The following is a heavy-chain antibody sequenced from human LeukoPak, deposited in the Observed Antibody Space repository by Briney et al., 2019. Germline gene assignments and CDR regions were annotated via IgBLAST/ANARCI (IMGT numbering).Heavy chain of an antibody. D-gene: IGHD3-10*01. CDR1: GGSISSGGYS. Sequence: NPSETLSLTCAVSGGSISSGGYSWSWIRQPPGKGLEWIGYIYHSGSTYYNPSLKSRVTISVDRSKNQFSLKLSSVTAADTAVYYCARGPVYGSGDYYYGMDVWGQGTTVTVSS. CDR2: IYHSGST. CDR3: ARGPVYGSGDYYYGMDV. J-gene: IGHJ6*02. V-gene: IGHV4-30-2*01.